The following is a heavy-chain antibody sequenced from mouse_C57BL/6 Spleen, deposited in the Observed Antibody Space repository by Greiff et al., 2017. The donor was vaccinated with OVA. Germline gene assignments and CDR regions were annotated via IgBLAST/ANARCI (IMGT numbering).Heavy chain of an antibody. D-gene: IGHD2-1*01. J-gene: IGHJ3*01. CDR1: GYTFTSYW. Sequence: QVQLQQSGAELVMPGASVKLSCKASGYTFTSYWMHWVKQRPGQGLEWIGEIDPSDSYTNYNQKFKGKSTLTVDKSSSTAYMQLSSLTSEDSAVYYCARLGGNYPSYWGQGTLVTVSA. CDR2: IDPSDSYT. V-gene: IGHV1-69*01. CDR3: ARLGGNYPSY.